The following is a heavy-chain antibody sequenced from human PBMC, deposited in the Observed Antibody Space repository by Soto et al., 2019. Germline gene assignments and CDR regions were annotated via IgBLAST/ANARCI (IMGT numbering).Heavy chain of an antibody. D-gene: IGHD2-8*01. CDR2: MYPSGGT. Sequence: LSLTCTVSGVSISSSNWWTWVRQAPGKGLEWIGEMYPSGGTTYNPALQNRVTISVDNSKNHLSLTLTSVTAADTAAYYCARCLHCSNGGRFDQWGRGALVTVSS. CDR1: GVSISSSNW. J-gene: IGHJ5*02. CDR3: ARCLHCSNGGRFDQ. V-gene: IGHV4-4*02.